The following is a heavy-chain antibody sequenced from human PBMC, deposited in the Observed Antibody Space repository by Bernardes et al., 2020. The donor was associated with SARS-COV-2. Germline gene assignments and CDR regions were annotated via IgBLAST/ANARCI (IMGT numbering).Heavy chain of an antibody. Sequence: GGSLRLSCAASGFTFSSYAMSWVRQAPGKGLEWVSAISGSGGSTYYADSVKGRFTISRDNSKNTLYLQMNSLRAEDTAVYYCAKDLAKLGTRVDAFDIWGQGTMVTVSS. V-gene: IGHV3-23*01. CDR2: ISGSGGST. D-gene: IGHD7-27*01. CDR3: AKDLAKLGTRVDAFDI. J-gene: IGHJ3*02. CDR1: GFTFSSYA.